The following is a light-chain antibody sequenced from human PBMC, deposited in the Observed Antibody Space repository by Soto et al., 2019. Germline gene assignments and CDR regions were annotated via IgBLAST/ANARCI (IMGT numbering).Light chain of an antibody. V-gene: IGKV3-20*01. CDR3: QQYGTSPPIT. CDR1: QSVTSK. J-gene: IGKJ5*01. CDR2: GAS. Sequence: EVLLTQSPCTLPLSPGDRATLSCWASQSVTSKLAWYQQKPGQAPRLLISGASNRATGIPARFSGSGSGADFTLTISRLEPDDFAVYYCQQYGTSPPITFGQGTRLEIK.